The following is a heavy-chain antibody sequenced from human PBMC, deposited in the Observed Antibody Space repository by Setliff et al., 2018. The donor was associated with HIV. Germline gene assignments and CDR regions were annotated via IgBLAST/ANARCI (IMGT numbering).Heavy chain of an antibody. D-gene: IGHD2-15*01. J-gene: IGHJ3*02. V-gene: IGHV3-23*01. Sequence: QPGGSLRLSCAASGFIFSSYAMSWVRQAPGKGLEWVSAISGSGANTYYADSVKGRFTISRDNSKNTLYLQMNSLRAEDTAVYYCAKSGLCSGGSCYGLSVLAFDIWGQGTMVTVSS. CDR3: AKSGLCSGGSCYGLSVLAFDI. CDR2: ISGSGANT. CDR1: GFIFSSYA.